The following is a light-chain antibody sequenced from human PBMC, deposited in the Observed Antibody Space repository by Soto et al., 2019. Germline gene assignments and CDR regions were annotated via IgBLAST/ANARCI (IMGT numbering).Light chain of an antibody. CDR2: DDS. Sequence: DIQMTQSPSTLSASVGDRVTITCRASQSISSWLAWYQQKPGKAPKLLIYDDSSLESGVPSRFSGSGSGTEFTLTISRLEPEDFAVYYCQQYASSPRTFGQGTKVDIK. J-gene: IGKJ1*01. CDR3: QQYASSPRT. CDR1: QSISSW. V-gene: IGKV1-5*01.